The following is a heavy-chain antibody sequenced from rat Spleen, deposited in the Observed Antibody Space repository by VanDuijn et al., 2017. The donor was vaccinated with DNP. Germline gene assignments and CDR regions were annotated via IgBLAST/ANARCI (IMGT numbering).Heavy chain of an antibody. CDR2: ISYDGNRP. J-gene: IGHJ4*01. V-gene: IGHV5-7*01. CDR1: GFTFSDYA. D-gene: IGHD1-12*03. Sequence: EVQLVESGGGLVQPGRSLKLSCAASGFTFSDYAMAWVRQAPQKGLEWVATISYDGNRPYYRDSVKGRFTISRDHAKSTLYLQMDSLRSEDTATYYCATWGWLLGMDAWGQGTSVTVSS. CDR3: ATWGWLLGMDA.